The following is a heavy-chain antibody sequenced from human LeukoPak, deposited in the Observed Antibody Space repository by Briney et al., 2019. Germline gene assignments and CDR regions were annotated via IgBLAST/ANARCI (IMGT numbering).Heavy chain of an antibody. CDR3: ARPRIAAAHDAFDI. CDR2: IYYSGST. Sequence: SETLPLTCTVSGGSISSYYWSWIRQPPGKGLEWIGYIYYSGSTNYNPSLKSRVTISVDTSKIQFSLKLSSVTAADTAVYYCARPRIAAAHDAFDIWGQGTMVTVSS. CDR1: GGSISSYY. D-gene: IGHD6-13*01. J-gene: IGHJ3*02. V-gene: IGHV4-59*08.